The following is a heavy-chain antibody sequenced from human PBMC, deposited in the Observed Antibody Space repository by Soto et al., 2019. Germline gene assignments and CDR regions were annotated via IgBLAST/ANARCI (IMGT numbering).Heavy chain of an antibody. CDR3: GSRGAMDSYYYYYGRDV. D-gene: IGHD3-10*01. J-gene: IGHJ6*02. V-gene: IGHV1-69*13. CDR1: GGTFSSYA. Sequence: SVKVSCTASGGTFSSYAISWVRQAPGQGLEWMGGIIPIFGTANYAQKFQGRVTITADESTSTAYMELSSLRSEDTAVYYCGSRGAMDSYYYYYGRDVGGQGTTVTVSS. CDR2: IIPIFGTA.